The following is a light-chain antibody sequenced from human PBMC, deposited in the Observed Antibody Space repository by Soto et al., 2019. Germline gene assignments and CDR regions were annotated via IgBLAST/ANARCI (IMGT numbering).Light chain of an antibody. CDR1: SSDVGGYNY. J-gene: IGLJ1*01. CDR2: DVS. CDR3: SSYTSSSGV. Sequence: QSALTQPASVSGSPGQSITISCTGTSSDVGGYNYVSWYQQHPGKAPKLMIYDVSNWPSGVSNRFSGSKSGNTASLTISGLQAEDEADYYCSSYTSSSGVFGTGTKLTVL. V-gene: IGLV2-14*01.